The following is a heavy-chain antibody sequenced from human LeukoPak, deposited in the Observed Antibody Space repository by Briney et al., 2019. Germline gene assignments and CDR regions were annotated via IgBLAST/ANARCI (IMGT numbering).Heavy chain of an antibody. Sequence: GGSLRLSCGVSGFIFSDYTMHWVRQAPGKGLDWVAVISYDGSQKYHADSVKGRFTLSRDNSKNTVYLRMNSLRAEDTDVFYCARANSSSWHYFDYWGQGTLVTVSS. CDR3: ARANSSSWHYFDY. CDR1: GFIFSDYT. D-gene: IGHD6-13*01. V-gene: IGHV3-30*04. CDR2: ISYDGSQK. J-gene: IGHJ4*02.